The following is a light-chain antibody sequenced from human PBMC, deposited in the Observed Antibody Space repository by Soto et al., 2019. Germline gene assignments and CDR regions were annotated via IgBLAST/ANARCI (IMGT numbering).Light chain of an antibody. Sequence: DIQMTQSPSSLSASVGDRVTITCRASQTISTYLNWYQQNPGKAPKLLIYAASTLQSGVPSSFSGSGSGTDFTLTISSLQPEDFATYYCQQSHGIPYTFGQGTKLEIK. CDR2: AAS. CDR3: QQSHGIPYT. V-gene: IGKV1-39*01. J-gene: IGKJ2*01. CDR1: QTISTY.